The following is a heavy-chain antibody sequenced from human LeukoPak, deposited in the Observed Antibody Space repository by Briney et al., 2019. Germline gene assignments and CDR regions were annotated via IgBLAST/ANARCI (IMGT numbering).Heavy chain of an antibody. J-gene: IGHJ4*02. CDR3: ATWSNAWEFDY. V-gene: IGHV3-7*05. CDR2: INEDGSDK. D-gene: IGHD1-26*01. CDR1: GFTFNTYS. Sequence: PGGSLRLSCAASGFTFNTYSMNWVRQAPGKGLEWVAHINEDGSDKYYVDSVTGRFSISRDNTKNSLYLQMSSLRAEDTAVYYCATWSNAWEFDYWGQGTLVSVSS.